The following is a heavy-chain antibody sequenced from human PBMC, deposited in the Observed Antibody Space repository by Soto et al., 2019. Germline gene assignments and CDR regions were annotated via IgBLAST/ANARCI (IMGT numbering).Heavy chain of an antibody. J-gene: IGHJ4*02. D-gene: IGHD3-22*01. CDR2: INGDGSTT. Sequence: EVQLVESGGALVQPGGSLRLSYAASGFTFSSYWMHWVRQAPGKGLVWVSRINGDGSTTTYADSVKGRFIISRDNAKNMLYLQMNSLTAEDTAVYYCARPRYDGSGTPFDHWGQGTLVTVSS. CDR3: ARPRYDGSGTPFDH. CDR1: GFTFSSYW. V-gene: IGHV3-74*01.